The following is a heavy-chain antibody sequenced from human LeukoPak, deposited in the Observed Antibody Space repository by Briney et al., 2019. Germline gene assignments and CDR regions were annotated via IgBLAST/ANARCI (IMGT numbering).Heavy chain of an antibody. CDR1: GFTFSSYE. Sequence: PGGSLRLSCAASGFTFSSYEMNWVRQAPGKGLEWVGRTRNKANSYTTEYAASVKGRFTISRDDSKNSLYLQMNSLKTEDTAVYYCARTGGVYGMDVWGQGTTVTVSS. J-gene: IGHJ6*02. V-gene: IGHV3-72*01. CDR2: TRNKANSYTT. CDR3: ARTGGVYGMDV.